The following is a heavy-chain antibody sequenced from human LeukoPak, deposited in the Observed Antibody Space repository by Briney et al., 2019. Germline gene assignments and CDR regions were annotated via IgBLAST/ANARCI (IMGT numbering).Heavy chain of an antibody. D-gene: IGHD6-25*01. CDR2: SFYSGST. V-gene: IGHV4-59*01. CDR1: GGSINNYY. J-gene: IGHJ4*02. CDR3: ARGQRGFPY. Sequence: PSETLSLTCTVSGGSINNYYWSWIRQPPGKGLEWIGYSFYSGSTDYNPSLKSRVTISVDTSKNQFSLNLSSVTAAGTAVYYCARGQRGFPYWGQGTVVTVSS.